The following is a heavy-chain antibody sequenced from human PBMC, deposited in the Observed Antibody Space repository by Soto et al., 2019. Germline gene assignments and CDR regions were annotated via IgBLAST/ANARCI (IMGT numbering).Heavy chain of an antibody. CDR3: ARGALNSIVGATNWADDAFDI. J-gene: IGHJ3*02. Sequence: SVKVSCKASGGTFSSYAISWVRQAPGQGLEWMGGIIPIFGTANYAQKFQGRVTITADESTSTAYMELSSLRSEDTAGYYCARGALNSIVGATNWADDAFDIWGQ. CDR2: IIPIFGTA. D-gene: IGHD1-26*01. CDR1: GGTFSSYA. V-gene: IGHV1-69*13.